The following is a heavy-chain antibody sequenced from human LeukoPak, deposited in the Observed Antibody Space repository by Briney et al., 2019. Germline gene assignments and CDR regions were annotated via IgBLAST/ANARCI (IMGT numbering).Heavy chain of an antibody. CDR1: GFTVSNKY. CDR3: AKDKRRLVVAASILKT. Sequence: GGSLRLSCAASGFTVSNKYMTWVRQAPGKGLEWVSLIYSDGRTYYADSVKGRFTISRDNSKNTLYLQMNSLRAEDTAVYYCAKDKRRLVVAASILKTWGQGTLVTVSS. J-gene: IGHJ5*02. CDR2: IYSDGRT. V-gene: IGHV3-53*05. D-gene: IGHD2-15*01.